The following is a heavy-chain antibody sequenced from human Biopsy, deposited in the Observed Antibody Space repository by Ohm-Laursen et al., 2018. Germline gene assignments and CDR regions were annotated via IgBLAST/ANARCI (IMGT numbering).Heavy chain of an antibody. D-gene: IGHD5-18*01. Sequence: SLRLSCAASGFTFSSYGIHWVRQAPGKGLEWVAVIWYDGSNKYSADSVKGRFSISRDNSRDTLYLQMSSLRAEDTAVYYCAKDRYNYTPIGGFSMDVWGQGTTVTVSS. J-gene: IGHJ6*02. CDR2: IWYDGSNK. V-gene: IGHV3-33*06. CDR3: AKDRYNYTPIGGFSMDV. CDR1: GFTFSSYG.